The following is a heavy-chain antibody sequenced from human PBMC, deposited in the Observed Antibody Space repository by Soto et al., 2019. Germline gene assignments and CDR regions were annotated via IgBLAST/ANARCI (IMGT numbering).Heavy chain of an antibody. V-gene: IGHV1-46*04. CDR3: ARGGAYCTNGVCPPAPNYYCGMGD. CDR2: INPSGGST. CDR1: GYTFTSYY. J-gene: IGHJ6*02. D-gene: IGHD2-8*01. Sequence: QVQLVQAGAEVKKPGASVKGSCKASGYTFTSYYMHWVRQAPEQGLEWMGIINPSGGSTSYAQKLQGRVTMTRDTSKSTVDMVLSSLRSEDTGVYYCARGGAYCTNGVCPPAPNYYCGMGDWGQGSTVTVSS.